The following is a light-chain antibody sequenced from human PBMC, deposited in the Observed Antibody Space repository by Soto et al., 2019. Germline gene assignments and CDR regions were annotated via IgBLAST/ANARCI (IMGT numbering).Light chain of an antibody. CDR2: DAS. CDR1: QSVSSY. CDR3: QQRSNWPLP. J-gene: IGKJ4*01. Sequence: EIVLTQSPATLSLSPGERATLSCRASQSVSSYLAWYQQKPGQAPRLLIYDASNRATGIPARFSGSGSGTDFTLTISGLEPEDFAVYYCQQRSNWPLPFGGGTKVELK. V-gene: IGKV3-11*01.